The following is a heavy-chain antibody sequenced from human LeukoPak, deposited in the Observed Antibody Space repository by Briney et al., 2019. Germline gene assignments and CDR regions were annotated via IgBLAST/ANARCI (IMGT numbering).Heavy chain of an antibody. Sequence: GGSLRLSCGASGFSFTTYWMGWVRQAPGKGLEWVANIKQDGTEKYYVDSVKGRFTISRDNAKNSPYLQMNSLRVEDTAVYYCAKLAKYFYGSETYYFFEHWGQGTPVTASS. J-gene: IGHJ4*02. CDR3: AKLAKYFYGSETYYFFEH. CDR1: GFSFTTYW. D-gene: IGHD3-10*01. V-gene: IGHV3-7*01. CDR2: IKQDGTEK.